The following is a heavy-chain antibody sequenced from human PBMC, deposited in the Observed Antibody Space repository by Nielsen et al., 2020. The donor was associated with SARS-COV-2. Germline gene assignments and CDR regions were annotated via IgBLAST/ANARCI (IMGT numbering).Heavy chain of an antibody. Sequence: GESLKISCAASEFSFSSYGMHWVRQAPGKGLEWVAVIWYDGSNKYYADSVKGRFTISRDNSKNTLYLQMNSLRAEDTAVYYCARERMDTEGNYYYYGMDVWGQGTTVTVSS. CDR1: EFSFSSYG. J-gene: IGHJ6*02. V-gene: IGHV3-33*01. CDR3: ARERMDTEGNYYYYGMDV. CDR2: IWYDGSNK. D-gene: IGHD5-18*01.